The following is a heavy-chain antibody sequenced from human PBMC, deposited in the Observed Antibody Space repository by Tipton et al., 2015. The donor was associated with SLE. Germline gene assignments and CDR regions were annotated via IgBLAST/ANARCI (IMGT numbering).Heavy chain of an antibody. CDR3: AGDRPDDAFDI. V-gene: IGHV1-18*01. D-gene: IGHD1-14*01. J-gene: IGHJ3*02. Sequence: QSGAEVKKPGASVKVSCKASGYTFTTYAISWVRQAPGQGLECMGWISAYNGNTNYAQNLQGRVTMTTDTSTNTAYMELRSLTSDDTAVYYCAGDRPDDAFDIWGQGTMVTVSS. CDR1: GYTFTTYA. CDR2: ISAYNGNT.